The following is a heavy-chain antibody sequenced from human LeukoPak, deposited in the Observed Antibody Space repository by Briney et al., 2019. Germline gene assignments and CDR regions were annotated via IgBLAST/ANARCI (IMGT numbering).Heavy chain of an antibody. CDR2: IYTSGST. CDR3: ARGVSTT. V-gene: IGHV4-61*02. Sequence: PSQTLSLTCTVSGGSVSSGSYYWSWIRQPAGKGLEWIGRIYTSGSTNYNPSLKSRVTISLDTSKNQCSLNLSSVTAADTAVYYCARGVSTTWGQGTLVTVSS. J-gene: IGHJ5*02. D-gene: IGHD3-10*01. CDR1: GGSVSSGSYY.